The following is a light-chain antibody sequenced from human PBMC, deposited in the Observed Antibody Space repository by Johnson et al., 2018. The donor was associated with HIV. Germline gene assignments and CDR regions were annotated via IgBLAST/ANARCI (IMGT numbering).Light chain of an antibody. CDR1: SSNIGDNY. Sequence: QSVLTQPPSVSAAPGQKVTISCSGISSNIGDNYVSWYQQLPGTAPKLLIYENTKRPSGIPDRFSGSNSGTSATLGITGLQTGDAADYYCGTWDNSLSAYVFGTGTKVTVL. CDR2: ENT. V-gene: IGLV1-51*02. CDR3: GTWDNSLSAYV. J-gene: IGLJ1*01.